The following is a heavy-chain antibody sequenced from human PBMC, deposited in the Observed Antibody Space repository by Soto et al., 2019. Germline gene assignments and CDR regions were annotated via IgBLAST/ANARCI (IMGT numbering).Heavy chain of an antibody. Sequence: PGGSLRLSCAASGFTFSDYYMSWIRQAPGKGLEWVSYISSSGSTIYYADSVKGRFTISRDNAKNSLYLQMNSLRAEDTAVYYCARDLRTVPTNRNWFDPWGQGTLVTVSS. CDR3: ARDLRTVPTNRNWFDP. V-gene: IGHV3-11*01. CDR2: ISSSGSTI. D-gene: IGHD2-2*01. CDR1: GFTFSDYY. J-gene: IGHJ5*02.